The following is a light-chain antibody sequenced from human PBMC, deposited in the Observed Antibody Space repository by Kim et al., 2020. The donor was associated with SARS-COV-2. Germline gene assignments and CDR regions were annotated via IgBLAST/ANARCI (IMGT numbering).Light chain of an antibody. CDR1: QSISIW. Sequence: GDRVTITCRASQSISIWLAWYQQKPGKAPKLLIYDASSLESGVPSRFSGSGSGTEFTLTISSLQPDDFATYYCQQYNSYPWTFGQGTKVDIK. V-gene: IGKV1-5*01. CDR2: DAS. J-gene: IGKJ1*01. CDR3: QQYNSYPWT.